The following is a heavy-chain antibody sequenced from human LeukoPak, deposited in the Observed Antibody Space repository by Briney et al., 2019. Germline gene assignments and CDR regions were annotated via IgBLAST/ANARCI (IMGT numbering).Heavy chain of an antibody. CDR3: ARFPLMSTPGDPEGWYFDY. CDR2: IYYSGST. J-gene: IGHJ4*02. D-gene: IGHD4-17*01. Sequence: PSETLSLTCTVSGGSISSHYWSWIRQPPGKGLEWIGYIYYSGSTNYNPSLKSRVTISVDTSKNQFSLKPSSVTAADTAVYYCARFPLMSTPGDPEGWYFDYWGQGTLVTVSS. CDR1: GGSISSHY. V-gene: IGHV4-59*11.